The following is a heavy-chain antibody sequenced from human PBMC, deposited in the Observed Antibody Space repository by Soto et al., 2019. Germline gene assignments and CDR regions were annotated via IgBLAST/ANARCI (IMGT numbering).Heavy chain of an antibody. J-gene: IGHJ4*02. Sequence: SVKVSCKASGGTFSSYTISSGRQPPGQGLEWMGRIIPILGIANYAQKFQGRVTITADKSTSTAYMELSSLRSEDTAVYYCARDLINPGIAVAGTGYRGQGTLVTVSS. D-gene: IGHD6-19*01. CDR3: ARDLINPGIAVAGTGY. CDR1: GGTFSSYT. CDR2: IIPILGIA. V-gene: IGHV1-69*04.